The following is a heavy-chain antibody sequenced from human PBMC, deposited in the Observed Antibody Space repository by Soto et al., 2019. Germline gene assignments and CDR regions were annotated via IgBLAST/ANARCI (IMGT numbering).Heavy chain of an antibody. J-gene: IGHJ5*02. V-gene: IGHV1-2*02. CDR1: GYTFTGYY. Sequence: GASVKVSCKASGYTFTGYYMHWVRQAPGQGLEWMGWINPNSGGTNYAQKFQGRVTMTRDTSISTAYMELSRLRSDDTAVYYCARVLGYCSGGSCYSGNWFDPWGQGTLVTVSS. CDR2: INPNSGGT. D-gene: IGHD2-15*01. CDR3: ARVLGYCSGGSCYSGNWFDP.